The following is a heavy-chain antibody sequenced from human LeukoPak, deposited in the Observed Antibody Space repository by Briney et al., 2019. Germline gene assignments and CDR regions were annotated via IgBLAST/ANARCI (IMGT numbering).Heavy chain of an antibody. D-gene: IGHD3-10*01. CDR1: GGSISSSSYY. CDR3: ARPYGSGSYFDY. J-gene: IGHJ4*02. V-gene: IGHV4-39*01. Sequence: SETLSLTCTVSGGSISSSSYYWGWIRQPPGKGLEWIGSIYYSGSTYYNPSLKSRVAISVDTSKNQFSLKLSSVTAADTAVYYCARPYGSGSYFDYWGQGTLVTVSS. CDR2: IYYSGST.